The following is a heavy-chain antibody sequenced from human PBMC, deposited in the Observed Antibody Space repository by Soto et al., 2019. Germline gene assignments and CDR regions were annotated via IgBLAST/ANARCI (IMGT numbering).Heavy chain of an antibody. J-gene: IGHJ4*02. CDR1: GYRFSGYG. V-gene: IGHV1-18*01. D-gene: IGHD1-26*01. Sequence: QVQLVQSGPEVKKPGASVKVSCKASGYRFSGYGMSWLRQAPGQGLEWMGWINGYNGNTKHAQKFRDRVTMTADTSTNTASMELRRLNSDDTDVYFCASGSGGRYDYWGQGTLISVSS. CDR3: ASGSGGRYDY. CDR2: INGYNGNT.